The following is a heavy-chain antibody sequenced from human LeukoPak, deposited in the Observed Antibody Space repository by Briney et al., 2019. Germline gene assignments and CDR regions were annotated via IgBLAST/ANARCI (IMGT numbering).Heavy chain of an antibody. V-gene: IGHV4-59*01. D-gene: IGHD5-18*01. CDR3: GGIQLWAYYYMDV. J-gene: IGHJ6*03. CDR1: GGSISSYY. Sequence: KPSETLSLTCTVSGGSISSYYWSWIRQPPGKGLEWIGYIYYSGSTNYNPSLKSRVTISVDTSKNQFSLKLSSVTAADTAVYYCGGIQLWAYYYMDVWGKGTTVTVSS. CDR2: IYYSGST.